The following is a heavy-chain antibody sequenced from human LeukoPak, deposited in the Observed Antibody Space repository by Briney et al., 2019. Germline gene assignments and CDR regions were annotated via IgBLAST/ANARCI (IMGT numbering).Heavy chain of an antibody. CDR1: GFTFSSYA. V-gene: IGHV3-30-3*01. CDR2: ISYDGSTK. J-gene: IGHJ4*02. CDR3: ARYSSSST. Sequence: PGRSLRLSCAASGFTFSSYAMHWVRQAPGKGRERVAVISYDGSTKYYTDSVKGRFTISRDNSKNTLYLQMNSLRAEDTAVYYCARYSSSSTWGQGTLVTVSS. D-gene: IGHD6-6*01.